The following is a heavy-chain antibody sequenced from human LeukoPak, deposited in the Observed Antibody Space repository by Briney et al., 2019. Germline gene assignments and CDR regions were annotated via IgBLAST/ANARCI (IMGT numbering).Heavy chain of an antibody. CDR2: IQDDGATT. V-gene: IGHV3-30*02. CDR1: GFTFSTFP. D-gene: IGHD3-22*01. CDR3: ATQSITLVVVISPFDY. Sequence: PGGSLRLSCAASGFTFSTFPMHWARQAPGKGLEWVALIQDDGATTNYADSVRGRFTISRDNSKSTVYLQMNSLKPDDTAVYYCATQSITLVVVISPFDYWGQGTLVTVSS. J-gene: IGHJ4*02.